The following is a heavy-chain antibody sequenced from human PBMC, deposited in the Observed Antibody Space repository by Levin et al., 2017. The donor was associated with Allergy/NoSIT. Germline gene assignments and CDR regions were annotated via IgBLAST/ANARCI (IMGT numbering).Heavy chain of an antibody. CDR1: GGSFSGYY. Sequence: PSETLSLTCAVYGGSFSGYYWSWIRQPPGKGLEWIGEINHSGSTNYNPSLKSRVTISVDTSKNQFSLKLSSVTAADTAVYYCARGKGLRYFDWLKGDAFDIWGQGTMVTVSS. CDR3: ARGKGLRYFDWLKGDAFDI. D-gene: IGHD3-9*01. J-gene: IGHJ3*02. V-gene: IGHV4-34*01. CDR2: INHSGST.